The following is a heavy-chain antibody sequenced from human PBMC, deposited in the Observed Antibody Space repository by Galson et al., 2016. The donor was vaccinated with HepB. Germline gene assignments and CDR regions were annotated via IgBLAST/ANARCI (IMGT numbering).Heavy chain of an antibody. CDR3: ARRFRYTSGPPYGMDV. CDR1: GGSISSSSYY. Sequence: ETLSLTCTVSGGSISSSSYYWGWIRQPPGKGLEWIGSIYYSGSTYYNPSLQSRVTISVDTSKNQFSLKMSSVTAADTAVYYCARRFRYTSGPPYGMDVWGQGTTVTVSS. D-gene: IGHD5-18*01. J-gene: IGHJ6*02. V-gene: IGHV4-39*01. CDR2: IYYSGST.